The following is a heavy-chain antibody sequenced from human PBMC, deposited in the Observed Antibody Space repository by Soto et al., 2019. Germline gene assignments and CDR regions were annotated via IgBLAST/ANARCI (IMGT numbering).Heavy chain of an antibody. J-gene: IGHJ5*02. Sequence: PSETLSLTCTVSGGSISSGGYYWSWIRQHPGKGLEWIGYIYYSGSTYYNPSLKSRVTISVDTSKNQFSLKLSSVTAADTAVYNGARAGLGDLLRGFDPGGKGTLVTVSS. CDR3: ARAGLGDLLRGFDP. D-gene: IGHD3-10*01. CDR1: GGSISSGGYY. CDR2: IYYSGST. V-gene: IGHV4-31*03.